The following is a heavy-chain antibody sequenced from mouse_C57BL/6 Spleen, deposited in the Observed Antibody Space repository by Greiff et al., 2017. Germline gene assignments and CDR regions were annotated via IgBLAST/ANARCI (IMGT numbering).Heavy chain of an antibody. CDR2: INPNNGGT. V-gene: IGHV1-26*01. Sequence: EVQLQQSGPELVKPGASVKISCKASGYTFTDYYMNWVKQSHGKSLEWIGEINPNNGGTSYNQKFKGKATLTVDKSSSTAYMELRSLTSEDSAVYYCARKRVTTGYFDVWCTGTTVTVSS. D-gene: IGHD2-2*01. CDR1: GYTFTDYY. CDR3: ARKRVTTGYFDV. J-gene: IGHJ1*03.